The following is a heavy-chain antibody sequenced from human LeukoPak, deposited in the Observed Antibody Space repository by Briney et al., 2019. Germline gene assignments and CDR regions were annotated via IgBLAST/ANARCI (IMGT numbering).Heavy chain of an antibody. D-gene: IGHD5-18*01. V-gene: IGHV3-74*01. CDR1: GFTFSSYW. CDR3: ARDRSYSGNNDY. CDR2: INSDGSST. Sequence: GGSLRLSCAASGFTFSSYWMHWVRQAPGKGLVWVSRINSDGSSTSYADSVKGRFTISRDNVKNTLYLQMNSLRAEDTAVYYCARDRSYSGNNDYWGQGTLVTVSS. J-gene: IGHJ4*02.